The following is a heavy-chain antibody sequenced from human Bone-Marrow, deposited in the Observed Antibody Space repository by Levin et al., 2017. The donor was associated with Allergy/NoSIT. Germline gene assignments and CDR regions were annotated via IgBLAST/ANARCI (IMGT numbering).Heavy chain of an antibody. V-gene: IGHV4-59*01. CDR1: GGSISSYF. D-gene: IGHD6-6*01. CDR3: ARVADSSSSRYHYYGLDV. J-gene: IGHJ6*02. Sequence: SETLSLTCTVSGGSISSYFWSWIRQPPGKGLEFIGYIYYSGSTNYNPSLKSRVTISEDTSKNQFSLKLSSVTAADTAVYYCARVADSSSSRYHYYGLDVWGQGTTVTVSS. CDR2: IYYSGST.